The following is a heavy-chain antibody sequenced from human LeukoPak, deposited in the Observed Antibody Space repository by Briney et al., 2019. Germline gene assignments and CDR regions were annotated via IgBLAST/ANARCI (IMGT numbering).Heavy chain of an antibody. CDR2: IYSGGST. Sequence: GGSLRLSCAASGFTVSSNYMSWVRQAPGKGLEWVSVIYSGGSTYYADSVKGRFTISRDNSKNTLYLQMNSLRAEDTAVYYCAIPTNNWNDDDFDYWGQGTLVTVSS. D-gene: IGHD1-1*01. CDR3: AIPTNNWNDDDFDY. J-gene: IGHJ4*02. V-gene: IGHV3-53*01. CDR1: GFTVSSNY.